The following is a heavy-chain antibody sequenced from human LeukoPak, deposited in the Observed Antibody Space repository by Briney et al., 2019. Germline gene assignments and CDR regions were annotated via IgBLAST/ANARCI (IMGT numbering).Heavy chain of an antibody. J-gene: IGHJ6*02. Sequence: ASVKVSRKASGYTFTSYDNNWVRHATGQGLEWVGGINPNSGNTGYAQKFQGRGTMTRNTSISTAYMELSSLRSEETAVYYCARSAKTYSGGWSPSGYYYGMDVWGQGTTVTVSS. V-gene: IGHV1-8*01. CDR1: GYTFTSYD. CDR2: INPNSGNT. D-gene: IGHD6-19*01. CDR3: ARSAKTYSGGWSPSGYYYGMDV.